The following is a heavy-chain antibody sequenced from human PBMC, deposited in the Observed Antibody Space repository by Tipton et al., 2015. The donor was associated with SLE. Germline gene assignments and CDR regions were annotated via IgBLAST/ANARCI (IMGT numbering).Heavy chain of an antibody. CDR3: ARERVDFGDYGVYEDNWFDP. Sequence: GLVKPSQTLSLTCAISGDSVSSNSAAWNWIRQSPSRGLEWLGRTYYRSKWYNDYAVSVKSRITINPDTSKNQFSLQLNSVTPEDTAVYYCARERVDFGDYGVYEDNWFDPWGQGTLVTVSS. CDR1: GDSVSSNSAA. V-gene: IGHV6-1*01. J-gene: IGHJ5*02. CDR2: TYYRSKWYN. D-gene: IGHD4-17*01.